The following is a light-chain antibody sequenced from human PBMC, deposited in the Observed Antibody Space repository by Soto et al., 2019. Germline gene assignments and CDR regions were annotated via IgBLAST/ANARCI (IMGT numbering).Light chain of an antibody. Sequence: EIVLTQSPGTLSLSPGERATLSCRASQSVSSSYLAWYQQKPGQAPRLLIYGASSRATGIPDRFSGSRSGTDLTLYISRLEPECFAVYYCQQSGSSPPYAFGQGTKLEIK. CDR1: QSVSSSY. V-gene: IGKV3-20*01. CDR3: QQSGSSPPYA. J-gene: IGKJ2*01. CDR2: GAS.